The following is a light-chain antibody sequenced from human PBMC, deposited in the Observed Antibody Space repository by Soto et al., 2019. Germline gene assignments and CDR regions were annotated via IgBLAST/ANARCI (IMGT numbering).Light chain of an antibody. CDR2: GAS. CDR3: HQYASSPIS. J-gene: IGKJ4*01. V-gene: IGKV3-20*01. Sequence: EIVLTQSPGTLSLASGERATLSCRASQSVSSNLVAWYQQKPGQAPMLLISGASRRATGIPVRFSGSGYGTDFTLSISRLEPEDYAVYHCHQYASSPISFGGGTKVEAK. CDR1: QSVSSNL.